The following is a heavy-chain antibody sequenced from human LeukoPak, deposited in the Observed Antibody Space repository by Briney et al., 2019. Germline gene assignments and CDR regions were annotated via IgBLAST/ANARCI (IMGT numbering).Heavy chain of an antibody. D-gene: IGHD5-12*01. J-gene: IGHJ4*02. CDR1: GYTFTSYD. V-gene: IGHV1-8*01. Sequence: GASVKVSCKASGYTFTSYDINWVRQATGQGLEWMGWMNPNSGNTGYAQKFQGRVTITTDESTSTAYMELSSLRSEDTAVYYCARESVDIVATTLDYWGQGTLVTVSS. CDR2: MNPNSGNT. CDR3: ARESVDIVATTLDY.